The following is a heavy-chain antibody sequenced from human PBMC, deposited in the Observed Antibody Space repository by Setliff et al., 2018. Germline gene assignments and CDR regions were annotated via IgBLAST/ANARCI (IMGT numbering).Heavy chain of an antibody. CDR1: GGSFSTYF. V-gene: IGHV4-34*01. CDR2: ISHSGSA. Sequence: PSETLSLTCAVYGGSFSTYFWSWIRQPPGKGLEWTGEISHSGSANYNPSLKSRVTMSVDTSKNQFSLNLNSVTAADTAVYYFRLAHCNTTSCEEALDFWSQGTQVTVSS. D-gene: IGHD2-2*01. J-gene: IGHJ4*02. CDR3: RLAHCNTTSCEEALDF.